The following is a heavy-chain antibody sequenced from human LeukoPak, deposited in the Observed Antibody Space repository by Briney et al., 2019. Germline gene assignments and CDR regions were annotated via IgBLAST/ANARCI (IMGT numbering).Heavy chain of an antibody. CDR1: GFTFSSYA. D-gene: IGHD3-10*01. CDR2: ISGSASST. CDR3: AKESSYYGSGSYYKAFDY. V-gene: IGHV3-23*01. J-gene: IGHJ4*02. Sequence: PGGSLRLSCAASGFTFSSYAMSWVRQAPGKGLEWVSAISGSASSTYYADSVKGRFTISRDNSKNTLYLKMNSLRAEDTAVYYCAKESSYYGSGSYYKAFDYWGQGTLVTVPS.